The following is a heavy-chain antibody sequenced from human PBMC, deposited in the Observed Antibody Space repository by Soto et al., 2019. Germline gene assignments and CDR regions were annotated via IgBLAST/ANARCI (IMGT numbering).Heavy chain of an antibody. Sequence: QVHLQESGPGLVKPSQPLSLTCTVSGDSTISGSYFWTWIRQRSGKGLEWIGYIYDSGSTSYNPSLASRVSISADAYNNHFSLTLISVTAADTAVYYCARRAGNRRGYPIDYWGQGIPVTVSS. D-gene: IGHD5-18*01. CDR1: GDSTISGSYF. J-gene: IGHJ4*02. CDR2: IYDSGST. V-gene: IGHV4-31*03. CDR3: ARRAGNRRGYPIDY.